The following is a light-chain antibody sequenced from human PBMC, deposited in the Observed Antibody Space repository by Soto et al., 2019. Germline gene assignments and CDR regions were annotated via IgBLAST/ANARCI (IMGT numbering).Light chain of an antibody. Sequence: EKVMTQSPATLSVSPGERVTLSCRASQSVVTNLAWYQQKPGQAPRLLISGAYTSATGIPDRFIGSGSGTEFTLTITSLQSEDFAVYYRQHYNDLPLTFGQGTKVEIK. V-gene: IGKV3-15*01. J-gene: IGKJ1*01. CDR2: GAY. CDR3: QHYNDLPLT. CDR1: QSVVTN.